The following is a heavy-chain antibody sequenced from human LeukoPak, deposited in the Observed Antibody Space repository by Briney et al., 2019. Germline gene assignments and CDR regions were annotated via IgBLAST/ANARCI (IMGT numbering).Heavy chain of an antibody. V-gene: IGHV1-2*04. CDR3: ARGLYVAGEEFHY. CDR1: GYTFTCYY. CDR2: INPNSGGT. Sequence: ASVKVSCKASGYTFTCYYMHWVRQAPGQGLEWMGWINPNSGGTNYSQKFQGWVTMTRDTSISTAYMELSRLRPDDTAVYYCARGLYVAGEEFHYWGQGTLVTVSS. D-gene: IGHD6-19*01. J-gene: IGHJ4*02.